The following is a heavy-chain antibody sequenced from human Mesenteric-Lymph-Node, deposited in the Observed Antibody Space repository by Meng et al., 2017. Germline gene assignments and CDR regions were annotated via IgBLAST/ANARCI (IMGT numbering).Heavy chain of an antibody. V-gene: IGHV3-9*01. CDR1: GFTFDDYA. CDR3: ARAAIRDAFDI. CDR2: ITWNSGSL. J-gene: IGHJ3*02. Sequence: SLKISCAASGFTFDDYAMHWVRQAPGKGLEWVSGITWNSGSLHYADSVKGRFTISRDNAKNSLYLQMNSLRPEDTALYYCARAAIRDAFDIWGPGAMVTVSS.